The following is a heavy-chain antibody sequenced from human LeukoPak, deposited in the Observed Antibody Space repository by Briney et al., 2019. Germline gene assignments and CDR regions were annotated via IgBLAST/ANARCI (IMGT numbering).Heavy chain of an antibody. Sequence: PGGSPRLSCAASGFTFSNCAMSWVRQAPGKGLEWCSAIRGSGVSTYYAHSVKGRFTTSRDNSKNTLYLQMNSLRAEDTAVYYCAKDHTTVVAKTFDMWGQGTMVTVSS. J-gene: IGHJ3*02. CDR1: GFTFSNCA. CDR2: IRGSGVST. V-gene: IGHV3-23*01. D-gene: IGHD4-23*01. CDR3: AKDHTTVVAKTFDM.